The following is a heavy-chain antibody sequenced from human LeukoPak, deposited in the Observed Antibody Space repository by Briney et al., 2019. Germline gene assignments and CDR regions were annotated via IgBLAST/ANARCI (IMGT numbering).Heavy chain of an antibody. V-gene: IGHV3-7*04. CDR2: IKNDGSEK. Sequence: GGSLRLSCAASGFTFSSYWMSWVRQAPGKGLEWVATIKNDGSEKNYVDSVKGRFTISRDNAKNLLYLQMSGLRAEDTAVYFCATADWFSFDFWGQGTLVTVSS. CDR1: GFTFSSYW. CDR3: ATADWFSFDF. D-gene: IGHD3-9*01. J-gene: IGHJ4*02.